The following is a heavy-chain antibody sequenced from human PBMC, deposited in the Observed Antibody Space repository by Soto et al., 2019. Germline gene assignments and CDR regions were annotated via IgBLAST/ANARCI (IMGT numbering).Heavy chain of an antibody. J-gene: IGHJ6*02. CDR2: IIPIFGTA. D-gene: IGHD2-2*01. V-gene: IGHV1-69*13. Sequence: SVKVSCKASGGTFSSYAISWVRQAPGQGLEWMGGIIPIFGTANYAQKFQGRVTITADESTSTAYMELSSLRSEDTAVYYCARSPGCSSTSCSAGYYYYGMDVWGQGTTVTVSS. CDR1: GGTFSSYA. CDR3: ARSPGCSSTSCSAGYYYYGMDV.